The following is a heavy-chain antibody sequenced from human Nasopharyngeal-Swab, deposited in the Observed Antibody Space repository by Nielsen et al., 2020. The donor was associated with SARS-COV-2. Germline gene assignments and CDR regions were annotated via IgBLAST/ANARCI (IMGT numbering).Heavy chain of an antibody. CDR2: IWYDGSNK. CDR3: ARVGPAAIPDY. D-gene: IGHD2-2*01. J-gene: IGHJ4*02. V-gene: IGHV3-33*01. Sequence: GESLKISCASSGFTFSSYGMHWVRQAPGKGLEWVAVIWYDGSNKYYADSVKGRFTISRDNSKNTLYLQMNSLRAEDTAVYHCARVGPAAIPDYWGQGTLVTVSS. CDR1: GFTFSSYG.